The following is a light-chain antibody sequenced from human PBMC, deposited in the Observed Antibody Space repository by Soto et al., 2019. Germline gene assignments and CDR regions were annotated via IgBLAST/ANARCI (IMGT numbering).Light chain of an antibody. J-gene: IGLJ2*01. CDR2: SND. CDR1: GSNVGSSA. Sequence: QSVLTQPPSASGTPGQRVTISCSGSGSNVGSSAVNWYQHAPGTAAKVLMHSNDQRPSGVPDRFSGSKSGTSASLAISGLQSEDEADYYCAAWDGSLSVVLFGGGTKLTVL. V-gene: IGLV1-44*01. CDR3: AAWDGSLSVVL.